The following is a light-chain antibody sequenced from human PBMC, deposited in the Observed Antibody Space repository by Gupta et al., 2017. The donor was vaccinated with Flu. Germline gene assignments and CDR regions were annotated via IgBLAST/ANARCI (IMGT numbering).Light chain of an antibody. CDR1: ESISSW. CDR2: KAS. J-gene: IGKJ4*01. Sequence: PSTLSASVGDRATITCRASESISSWLAWYQQKPGKAPKLLIYKASSLESGVPSRFSGSGSGTEFTLTISSLQPDDFATYYCQQYERSPLTFGEGTKVEI. V-gene: IGKV1-5*03. CDR3: QQYERSPLT.